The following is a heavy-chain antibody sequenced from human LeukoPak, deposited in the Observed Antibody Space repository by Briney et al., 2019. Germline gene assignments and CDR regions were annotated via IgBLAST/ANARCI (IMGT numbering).Heavy chain of an antibody. Sequence: GSLRLSCAASGFTFSSYAMSWVRQAPGKGLEWVSAISGSGGSTYYADSVKGRFTISRDNSKNTLYLQMGSLRAEDMAVYYCASSPPTGTTWYFDLWGRGTLVTVSS. J-gene: IGHJ2*01. CDR1: GFTFSSYA. D-gene: IGHD1-7*01. CDR2: ISGSGGST. V-gene: IGHV3-23*01. CDR3: ASSPPTGTTWYFDL.